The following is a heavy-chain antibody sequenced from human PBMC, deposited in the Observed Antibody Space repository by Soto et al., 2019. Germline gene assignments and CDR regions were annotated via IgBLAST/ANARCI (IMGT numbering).Heavy chain of an antibody. CDR2: ISAYNGNT. Sequence: ASVKVSCKASGYTFTSYGISWVRQAPGQGLEWMGWISAYNGNTNYAQKLQGRVTMTTDTSTSTAYMELRSLRSDDTAVYYCARAPFEGYDFWSGQSFGYFDYWGQGTLVTVSS. CDR1: GYTFTSYG. CDR3: ARAPFEGYDFWSGQSFGYFDY. V-gene: IGHV1-18*01. J-gene: IGHJ4*02. D-gene: IGHD3-3*01.